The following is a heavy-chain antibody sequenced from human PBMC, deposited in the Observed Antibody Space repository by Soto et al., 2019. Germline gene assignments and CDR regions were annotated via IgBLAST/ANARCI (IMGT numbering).Heavy chain of an antibody. CDR2: IIPIFGTA. CDR1: GGTFSSYA. V-gene: IGHV1-69*01. D-gene: IGHD6-13*01. Sequence: QVQLVQSGAEVNKPGSSVKFSCKASGGTFSSYAISWVRQAPGQVLEWMGGIIPIFGTANYAQKFQGRVTITADESTSTAYMELSSLRSEDTAVYYCARDTCWQQLVTCRMDVWGQGTTVTVSS. CDR3: ARDTCWQQLVTCRMDV. J-gene: IGHJ6*02.